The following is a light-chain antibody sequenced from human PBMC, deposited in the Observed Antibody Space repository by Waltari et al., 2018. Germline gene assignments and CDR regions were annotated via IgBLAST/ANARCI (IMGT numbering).Light chain of an antibody. Sequence: SYELTQPPSVSVSPGQTAVITCSGDKLGDKHACWYQRAPGQSPVLVIYQDNKRPSGIPERFSGSNSGNTATLTISGTQTMDEADYYCQAWDSGTAIFGGGTKLTVL. V-gene: IGLV3-1*01. CDR1: KLGDKH. CDR2: QDN. CDR3: QAWDSGTAI. J-gene: IGLJ2*01.